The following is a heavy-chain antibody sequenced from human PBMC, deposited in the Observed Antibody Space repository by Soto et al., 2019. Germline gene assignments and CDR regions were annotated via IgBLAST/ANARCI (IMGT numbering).Heavy chain of an antibody. V-gene: IGHV4-4*01. D-gene: IGHD2-21*02. Sequence: SLTCGVSGGTVASSHWWSWVRQSQGRGLEWIGNVYHTGDTNFNPSLQSRVTFSVDKSNNQFSLRLTSVTAADTAVYFCAREIVTAGGNNYFDPWGPGTLVTVSS. CDR3: AREIVTAGGNNYFDP. CDR1: GGTVASSHW. J-gene: IGHJ5*02. CDR2: VYHTGDT.